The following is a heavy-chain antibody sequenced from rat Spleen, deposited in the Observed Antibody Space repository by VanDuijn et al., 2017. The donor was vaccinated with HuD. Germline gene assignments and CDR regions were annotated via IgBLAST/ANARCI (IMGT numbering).Heavy chain of an antibody. Sequence: EVQLVESGGGLVQPGRSLKVSCAASGFTLSDYVMHWIRQAPTKGLEWVATISYDGSSTYYRDSVKGRFTISRDNAKSSLYLQMDSLRSEDTATYYCTRDRILRSTGFDYWGQGVMVTVSS. CDR1: GFTLSDYV. V-gene: IGHV5-20*01. CDR2: ISYDGSST. CDR3: TRDRILRSTGFDY. D-gene: IGHD1-6*01. J-gene: IGHJ2*01.